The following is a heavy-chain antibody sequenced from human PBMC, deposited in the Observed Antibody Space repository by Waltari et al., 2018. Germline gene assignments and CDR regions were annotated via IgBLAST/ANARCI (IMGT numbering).Heavy chain of an antibody. Sequence: QVQLVQSGAEVKKPGSSVKVSCKASGGTCSSYAISWGRQSPGQGLEWMGGIIPIFGTANYAQQFQGRLTITADKSTSTAYMELSSLSSEDTAVYYCARGRYIVVVPAAMKNYYYYMDVWGKGTTVTVSS. J-gene: IGHJ6*03. V-gene: IGHV1-69*14. CDR2: IIPIFGTA. CDR1: GGTCSSYA. CDR3: ARGRYIVVVPAAMKNYYYYMDV. D-gene: IGHD2-2*01.